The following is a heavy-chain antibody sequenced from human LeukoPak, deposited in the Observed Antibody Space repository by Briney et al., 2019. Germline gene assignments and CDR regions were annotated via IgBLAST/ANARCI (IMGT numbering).Heavy chain of an antibody. CDR2: IGGSDVDS. CDR1: GFTFSNYA. CDR3: AKGGGGSSFDF. V-gene: IGHV3-23*01. D-gene: IGHD2-15*01. J-gene: IGHJ4*02. Sequence: PGGSRRLSCGASGFTFSNYAMTWVRQAPGKGLEWVSTIGGSDVDSYNADSVKGRLTISRDNSKNTLYLQMNSLRAEDTAVYYCAKGGGGSSFDFWGQGTLVTVSS.